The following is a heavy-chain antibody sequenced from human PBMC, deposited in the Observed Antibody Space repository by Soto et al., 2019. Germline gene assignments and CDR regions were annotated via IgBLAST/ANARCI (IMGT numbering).Heavy chain of an antibody. Sequence: SETLSLTCTVSGGSISSYYWSWIRQPPGKGLEWIGYIYYSGSTNYNPSLKSRVTISVDTSKNQFSLKLSSVTAADTAVYYCAGETYYYDSSGYFVWGQGTLVTVS. D-gene: IGHD3-22*01. CDR2: IYYSGST. CDR1: GGSISSYY. J-gene: IGHJ4*02. CDR3: AGETYYYDSSGYFV. V-gene: IGHV4-59*01.